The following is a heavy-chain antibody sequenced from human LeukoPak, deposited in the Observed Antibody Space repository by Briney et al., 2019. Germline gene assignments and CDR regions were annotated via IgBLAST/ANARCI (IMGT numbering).Heavy chain of an antibody. CDR3: TRRMTRGVITSPFDS. CDR2: IYPGDSDT. D-gene: IGHD3-10*01. CDR1: GYSFTNYW. V-gene: IGHV5-51*01. Sequence: REESLKISCKGSGYSFTNYWIGWVRQMPGKGLELMGLIYPGDSDTTYSPSFQGQVTISADKSITTAYLQWSSLKASDTAVYYCTRRMTRGVITSPFDSWGQGTLVSVSS. J-gene: IGHJ4*02.